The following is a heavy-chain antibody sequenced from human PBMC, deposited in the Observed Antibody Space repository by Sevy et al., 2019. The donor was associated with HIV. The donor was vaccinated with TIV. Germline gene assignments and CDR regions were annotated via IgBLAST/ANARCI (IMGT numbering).Heavy chain of an antibody. CDR1: GFTFSTYG. CDR3: ARDLEFYDYGDYGPAFMPDY. CDR2: MWFDGSNT. Sequence: GGSLRLSCAASGFTFSTYGMHWVRQAPGKGLEWDAVMWFDGSNTYYADSVKRRFTISRDIAKNTLHLQMNSLRAEDTAVYYCARDLEFYDYGDYGPAFMPDYWGQGTLVTVSS. D-gene: IGHD4-17*01. V-gene: IGHV3-33*01. J-gene: IGHJ4*02.